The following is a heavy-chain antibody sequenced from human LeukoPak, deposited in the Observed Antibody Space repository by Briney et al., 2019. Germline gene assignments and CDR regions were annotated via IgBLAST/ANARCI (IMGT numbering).Heavy chain of an antibody. D-gene: IGHD4-17*01. CDR1: GFTFSSYA. V-gene: IGHV3-23*01. CDR2: TSGSGGST. CDR3: AKDLTVTITYGFDV. J-gene: IGHJ6*02. Sequence: GGSLRLSCAASGFTFSSYAMSWVRQAPGKGLEWVSGTSGSGGSTYYADSVKGRFTISRDFSKNTLHLQMNSLRAEDTAVYYCAKDLTVTITYGFDVWGQGTTVTVSS.